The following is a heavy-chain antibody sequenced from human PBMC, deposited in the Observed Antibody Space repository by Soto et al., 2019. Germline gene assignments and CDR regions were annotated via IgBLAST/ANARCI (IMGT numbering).Heavy chain of an antibody. CDR3: AYSTGWYRHDV. V-gene: IGHV4-4*02. CDR2: IFHSGDT. D-gene: IGHD6-19*01. CDR1: GDSISNSRW. Sequence: QVQLQESGPGLLKPSGTLSLTCAVSGDSISNSRWWTWVRQPPGKGLEWIGDIFHSGDTNYNPSLKSRVFISVDKSQNQFSLKVSSVTAADTAVYYCAYSTGWYRHDVWGQGTLVTDSS. J-gene: IGHJ3*01.